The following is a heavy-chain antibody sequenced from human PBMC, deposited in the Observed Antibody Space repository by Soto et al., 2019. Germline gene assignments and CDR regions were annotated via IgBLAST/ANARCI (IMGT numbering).Heavy chain of an antibody. CDR1: GYTFTGYY. J-gene: IGHJ6*02. CDR2: INPNSGGT. CDR3: AVTVVPAAGSYYGMDV. D-gene: IGHD2-2*01. V-gene: IGHV1-2*04. Sequence: GASVEVSCRASGYTFTGYYMHWVRQAPGQGLEWMGWINPNSGGTNYAQKFQGWVTMTRDTSISTAYMELSRLRSDDTAVYYCAVTVVPAAGSYYGMDVRGQGTTVTVSS.